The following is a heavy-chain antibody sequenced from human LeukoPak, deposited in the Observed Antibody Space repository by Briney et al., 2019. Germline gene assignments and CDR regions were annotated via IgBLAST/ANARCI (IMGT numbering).Heavy chain of an antibody. CDR3: AKLGGSVNSGYGFDY. CDR1: GFTFSSYA. V-gene: IGHV3-23*01. Sequence: PGGSLRLSCAASGFTFSSYAMSWGRQAPGKGLEWVSAVSGSAGSTYYADSVKGRFTISRDNSKNTLYLQMNSLRAEDTAVYYCAKLGGSVNSGYGFDYGGQASLATVSS. D-gene: IGHD5-12*01. J-gene: IGHJ4*02. CDR2: VSGSAGST.